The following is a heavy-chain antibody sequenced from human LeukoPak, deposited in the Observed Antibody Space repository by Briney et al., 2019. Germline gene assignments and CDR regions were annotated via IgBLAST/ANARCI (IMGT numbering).Heavy chain of an antibody. J-gene: IGHJ5*02. V-gene: IGHV1-18*01. CDR2: ISGYNGKT. Sequence: GASVKVSCKASGYSFSSCSISWVRQAPGQGLEWMRWISGYNGKTKYAEKFQDRVTLTTDTSTSTAYMEMRSLRHDDTAIYYCARGLQWNYDLGWVAPWGPGTLVAVSS. CDR1: GYSFSSCS. CDR3: ARGLQWNYDLGWVAP. D-gene: IGHD1-7*01.